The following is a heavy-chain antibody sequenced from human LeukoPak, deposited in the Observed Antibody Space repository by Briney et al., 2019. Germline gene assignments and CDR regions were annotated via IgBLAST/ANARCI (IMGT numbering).Heavy chain of an antibody. CDR3: ARGGYSSSWPIDY. Sequence: GGSLRLSCAASGFTFSSYAMSWVRQAPGKGLEWVSVIYSGGSTYYADFVKGRFTISRDNSKNTLYLQMNSLRAEDTAVYYCARGGYSSSWPIDYWGQGTLVTVSS. CDR2: IYSGGST. V-gene: IGHV3-66*01. CDR1: GFTFSSYA. D-gene: IGHD6-13*01. J-gene: IGHJ4*02.